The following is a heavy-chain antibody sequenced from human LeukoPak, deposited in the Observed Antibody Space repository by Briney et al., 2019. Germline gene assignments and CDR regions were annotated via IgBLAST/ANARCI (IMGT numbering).Heavy chain of an antibody. D-gene: IGHD1-26*01. V-gene: IGHV3-66*01. Sequence: GGSLRLSCAASGFTVGNNYMSWVRQAPGKGLEWVSVIYSGGSTYYADSVKGRFTISRDNSKNTLYLQMNSLRAEDTAVYYCARESGGSGSYYRGGYFDYWGQGTLVTVSS. CDR1: GFTVGNNY. J-gene: IGHJ4*02. CDR3: ARESGGSGSYYRGGYFDY. CDR2: IYSGGST.